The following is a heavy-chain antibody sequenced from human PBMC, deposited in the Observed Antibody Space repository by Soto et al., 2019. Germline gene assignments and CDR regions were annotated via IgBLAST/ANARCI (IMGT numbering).Heavy chain of an antibody. D-gene: IGHD6-19*01. CDR2: IRSKANSYAT. Sequence: GGSLRLSCAASGFTFSGSAMHWVRQASGKGLEWVGRIRSKANSYATAYAASVKGRFTISRDDSKNTAYLQMNSLKTEDTAVYYCTTYPQGSGYSSGWYRVWGQGTLVTVSS. J-gene: IGHJ4*02. CDR1: GFTFSGSA. V-gene: IGHV3-73*01. CDR3: TTYPQGSGYSSGWYRV.